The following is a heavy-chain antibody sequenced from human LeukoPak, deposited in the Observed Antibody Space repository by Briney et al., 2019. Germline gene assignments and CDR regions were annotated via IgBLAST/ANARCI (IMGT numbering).Heavy chain of an antibody. CDR1: GFTFSRYW. D-gene: IGHD3-10*01. V-gene: IGHV3-7*01. J-gene: IGHJ4*02. CDR3: ARDRSRLYYFDY. CDR2: IKQDGSEK. Sequence: GGSLRLSCAASGFTFSRYWMSWVRQAPGKGLEWVANIKQDGSEKDYVDSVKGRFPISRDNAKSSLYLQMNSLTAEDTAVYYCARDRSRLYYFDYWGQGTLVTVSS.